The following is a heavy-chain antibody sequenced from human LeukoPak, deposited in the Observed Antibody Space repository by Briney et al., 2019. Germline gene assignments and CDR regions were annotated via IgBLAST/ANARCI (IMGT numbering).Heavy chain of an antibody. D-gene: IGHD2-2*01. V-gene: IGHV5-51*01. CDR1: GYSFTSYW. Sequence: GESLKISCKGSGYSFTSYWIGWVRQMPGKGLEWMGIIYPGDSDTRYSPPFQGQVTISADKSISTAYLQWSSLKASDTAMYYCARRRYCSSTSCRDWFDPWGQGTLVTVSS. CDR3: ARRRYCSSTSCRDWFDP. J-gene: IGHJ5*02. CDR2: IYPGDSDT.